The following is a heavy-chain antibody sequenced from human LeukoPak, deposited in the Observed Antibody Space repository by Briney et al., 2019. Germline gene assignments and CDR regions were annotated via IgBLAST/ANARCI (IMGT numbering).Heavy chain of an antibody. CDR1: GYTFTSYY. CDR3: ARDNFPAIAVAGAPYGMDV. V-gene: IGHV1-46*01. J-gene: IGHJ6*02. Sequence: GASVKVSCKASGYTFTSYYIHWVRQAPGQGLEWMGIINPSGGSTSYAQKFQGRVTMTRDTSTSTVYMELSSLRSEDTAVYYCARDNFPAIAVAGAPYGMDVWGQGTTVTVSS. CDR2: INPSGGST. D-gene: IGHD6-19*01.